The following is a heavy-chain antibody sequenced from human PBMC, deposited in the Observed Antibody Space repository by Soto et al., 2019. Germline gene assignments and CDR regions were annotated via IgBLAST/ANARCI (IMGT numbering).Heavy chain of an antibody. Sequence: PGGSLRLSCAASGFTVSSNYMSWVRQAPGKGLEWVSYISSSGSTIYYADSVKGRFTISRDNAKNSLYLQMNSLRAEDTAVYYCARDLAIFGVPFDYWGQGTLVTVSS. V-gene: IGHV3-11*01. D-gene: IGHD3-3*01. CDR1: GFTVSSNY. J-gene: IGHJ4*02. CDR2: ISSSGSTI. CDR3: ARDLAIFGVPFDY.